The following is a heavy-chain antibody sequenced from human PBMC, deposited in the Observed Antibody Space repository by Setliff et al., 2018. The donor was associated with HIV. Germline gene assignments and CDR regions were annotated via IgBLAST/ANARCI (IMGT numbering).Heavy chain of an antibody. CDR2: IWHDGSHH. CDR3: ARDLIGRKRHSSTPSDYYYYGMDV. V-gene: IGHV3-33*01. D-gene: IGHD6-13*01. Sequence: HPGGSLRLSCAASGFTFSNYAMHWVRQAPGRGPEWVATIWHDGSHHYGADSVRDRFSISRDNSKNTLYLQMRSLRVEDTAVYYCARDLIGRKRHSSTPSDYYYYGMDVWGQGTTVTVSS. CDR1: GFTFSNYA. J-gene: IGHJ6*02.